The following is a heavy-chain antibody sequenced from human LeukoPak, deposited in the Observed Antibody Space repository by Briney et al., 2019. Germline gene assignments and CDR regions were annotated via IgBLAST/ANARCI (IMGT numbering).Heavy chain of an antibody. CDR1: GGTFSSYA. D-gene: IGHD3-22*01. Sequence: SVKVSCKASGGTFSSYAITWVRQAPGQGLEWMGGIIPIFGTANYAQKFQGRVTINVDESTSTVYMELSSLRSEDTAVYYCARGVVVTARYYFDFWGQGTLVSVSS. CDR3: ARGVVVTARYYFDF. J-gene: IGHJ4*02. CDR2: IIPIFGTA. V-gene: IGHV1-69*13.